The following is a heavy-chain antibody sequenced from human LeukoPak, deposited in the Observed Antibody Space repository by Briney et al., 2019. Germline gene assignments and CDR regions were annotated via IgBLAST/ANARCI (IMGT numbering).Heavy chain of an antibody. CDR2: IYPDDSDT. D-gene: IGHD6-19*01. Sequence: GESLKISCRGSGYSFTTYWIGWVRQMPGKGLEWMGIIYPDDSDTRYSPSFQGQVTITADKSISTAYLQWSSLKASDNAVYYCARQRRSSGWPNDYWGQGTLVTVSS. CDR1: GYSFTTYW. V-gene: IGHV5-51*01. J-gene: IGHJ4*02. CDR3: ARQRRSSGWPNDY.